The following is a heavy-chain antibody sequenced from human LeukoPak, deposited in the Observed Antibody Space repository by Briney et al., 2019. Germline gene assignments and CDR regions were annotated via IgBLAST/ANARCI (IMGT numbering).Heavy chain of an antibody. CDR1: GFTFSNYE. V-gene: IGHV3-48*03. CDR2: ISSGGRTI. J-gene: IGHJ5*02. CDR3: AREYGSGSPRRRFDP. Sequence: GGSLRLSCAASGFTFSNYEMNWVRQAPGKGLEWVSYISSGGRTIYYADSVKGRFTISRDNAENSLYLQMNSLRAEDTAVYYCAREYGSGSPRRRFDPWGQGTLVTVSS. D-gene: IGHD3-10*01.